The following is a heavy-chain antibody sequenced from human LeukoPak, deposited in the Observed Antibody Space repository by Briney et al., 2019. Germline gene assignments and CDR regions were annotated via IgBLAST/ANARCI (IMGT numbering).Heavy chain of an antibody. J-gene: IGHJ3*02. D-gene: IGHD4-17*01. CDR1: GGSISSSSYY. V-gene: IGHV4-39*01. CDR2: IYYSGST. CDR3: ARPGSAHDYGDWAGAFDI. Sequence: SETLSLTCTVSGGSISSSSYYWGWIRQPPGKGLEWIGSIYYSGSTYYNPSLKSRVTISVDTSKNQFSLKLSSVTAADTAVYYCARPGSAHDYGDWAGAFDIWGQGTMVTVSS.